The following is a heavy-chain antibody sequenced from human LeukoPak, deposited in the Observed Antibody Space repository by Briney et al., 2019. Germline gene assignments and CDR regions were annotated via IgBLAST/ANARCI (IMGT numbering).Heavy chain of an antibody. Sequence: GASVKVSCKASGYTFTSYGISWVRQAPGQGLEWTGWISAYNGNTNYAQKLQGRVTMTTDTSTSTAYMELRSLRSDDTAVYYCARGYYYDSSGYFDYWGQGTLVTVSS. J-gene: IGHJ4*02. D-gene: IGHD3-22*01. V-gene: IGHV1-18*01. CDR1: GYTFTSYG. CDR2: ISAYNGNT. CDR3: ARGYYYDSSGYFDY.